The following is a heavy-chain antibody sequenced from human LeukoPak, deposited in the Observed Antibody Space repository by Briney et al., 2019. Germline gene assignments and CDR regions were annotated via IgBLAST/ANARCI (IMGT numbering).Heavy chain of an antibody. CDR2: INHSGST. D-gene: IGHD1-14*01. CDR3: ARGLAMNRLGDY. CDR1: GGSFSGYY. J-gene: IGHJ4*02. V-gene: IGHV4-34*01. Sequence: PSETLSLTCAVYGGSFSGYYWSWVRQPPGRGLEWMGEINHSGSTNYNPSLKSRVTISVDTSKNQFSLKLSSVTAAETAVYYCARGLAMNRLGDYWGQGTLVTVSS.